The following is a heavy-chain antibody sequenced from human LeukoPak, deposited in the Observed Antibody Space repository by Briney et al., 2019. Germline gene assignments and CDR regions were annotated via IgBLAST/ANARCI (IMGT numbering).Heavy chain of an antibody. D-gene: IGHD4/OR15-4a*01. Sequence: SVPVTCKAFGYTFTGYYLFWVRQAPGRGLEWMGWINPSSGATKYAQKLQGRVTLTTDTPISTTYMELSSLRSDDTAVYYCERHERHSYGDNHYPDLGFWGQGTPVTLSS. J-gene: IGHJ4*02. CDR3: ERHERHSYGDNHYPDLGF. CDR2: INPSSGAT. CDR1: GYTFTGYY. V-gene: IGHV1-2*02.